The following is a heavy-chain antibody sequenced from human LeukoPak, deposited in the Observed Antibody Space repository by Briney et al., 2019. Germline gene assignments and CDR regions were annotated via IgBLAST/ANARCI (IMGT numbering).Heavy chain of an antibody. CDR2: ISYDGSNK. CDR1: VFTFSSYA. V-gene: IGHV3-30*04. J-gene: IGHJ4*02. CDR3: ARDFDSSGYYYMIDY. D-gene: IGHD3-22*01. Sequence: PRGSLRLSCAASVFTFSSYAMHWVRQAPGKGLERVAVISYDGSNKYYADSVKGRFTISRDNSKNTLYLQMNSLRAEDTAVYYCARDFDSSGYYYMIDYWGQGTLVTVSS.